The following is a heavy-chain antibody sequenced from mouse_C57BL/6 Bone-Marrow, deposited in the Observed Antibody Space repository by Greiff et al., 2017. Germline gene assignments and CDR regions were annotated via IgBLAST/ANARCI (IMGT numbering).Heavy chain of an antibody. CDR2: IDPENGDT. CDR1: GFNIKDDY. CDR3: TTHYGSSYYFDY. V-gene: IGHV14-4*01. Sequence: VQLQPSGAELVRPGASVKLSCTASGFNIKDDYMHWVKQRPEQGLEWIGWIDPENGDTEYASKFQGKATITADTSSNTAYLQLSSLTSEDTAVYYCTTHYGSSYYFDYWGQGTTLTVSS. D-gene: IGHD1-1*01. J-gene: IGHJ2*01.